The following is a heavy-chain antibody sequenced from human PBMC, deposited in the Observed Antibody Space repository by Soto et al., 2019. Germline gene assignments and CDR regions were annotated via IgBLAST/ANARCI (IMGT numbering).Heavy chain of an antibody. J-gene: IGHJ6*02. CDR3: AKVRGRYYYYGLDV. V-gene: IGHV3-23*01. CDR2: ISASGGGT. CDR1: GFTFSSYA. Sequence: GGSLRLSCAASGFTFSSYAMSWVRQAPGKGLEWVSAISASGGGTNYADSVKGRFTISRDNSKNTLYLHMNSLRAEDTAVYYCAKVRGRYYYYGLDVWGQGTTVTVS.